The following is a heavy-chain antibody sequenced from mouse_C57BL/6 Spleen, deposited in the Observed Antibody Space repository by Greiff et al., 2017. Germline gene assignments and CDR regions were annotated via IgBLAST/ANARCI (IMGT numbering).Heavy chain of an antibody. Sequence: VQLQQSGTVLARPGASVKMSCKTSGYTFTSYWMHWVKQRPGQGLEWIGAIYPGNSDTSYNQKFKGKAKLTAVTSASTAYMELSSLTNEDSAVYYCTREVGFRYYFDYWGQGTTLAVSS. CDR3: TREVGFRYYFDY. V-gene: IGHV1-5*01. J-gene: IGHJ2*01. CDR1: GYTFTSYW. D-gene: IGHD1-1*02. CDR2: IYPGNSDT.